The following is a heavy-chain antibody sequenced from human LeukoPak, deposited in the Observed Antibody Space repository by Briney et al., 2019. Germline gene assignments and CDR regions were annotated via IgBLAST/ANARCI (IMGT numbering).Heavy chain of an antibody. Sequence: SETLSLTCTVSGGSISSYYWSWIRQPPGKGLEWTGYIYYSGSTNYNPSLKSRVTISVDTSKNQFSLKLSSVTAADTAVYYCAREARGDSAFDIWGQGTMVTVSS. J-gene: IGHJ3*02. CDR3: AREARGDSAFDI. D-gene: IGHD3-16*01. CDR2: IYYSGST. V-gene: IGHV4-59*01. CDR1: GGSISSYY.